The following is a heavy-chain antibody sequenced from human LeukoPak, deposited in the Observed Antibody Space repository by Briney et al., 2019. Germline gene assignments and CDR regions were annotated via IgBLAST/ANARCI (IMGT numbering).Heavy chain of an antibody. J-gene: IGHJ6*04. CDR2: ISGSGGST. CDR1: EFTFSSFA. D-gene: IGHD5-24*01. V-gene: IGHV3-23*01. CDR3: AKARGRDGYKDELDY. Sequence: PRGSLRLSCAASEFTFSSFAISWVPQAPREGLEGVSVISGSGGSTYYAVSVKGRFTLSRDNSKNTLYLQTNSLRAEDTAVYYCAKARGRDGYKDELDYWGKGTTATASA.